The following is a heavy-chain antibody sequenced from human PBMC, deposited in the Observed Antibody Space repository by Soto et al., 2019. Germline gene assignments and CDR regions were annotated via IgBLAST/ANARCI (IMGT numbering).Heavy chain of an antibody. V-gene: IGHV4-39*07. CDR2: MYHSGST. CDR1: GGFVSSSSYS. J-gene: IGHJ6*02. Sequence: SGTLPLTCSVSGGFVSSSSYSWGWIRQSPGKGLEWIGTMYHSGSTNYNPSLKSRVTISVDTSKNQFSLKLSSVTAADTAVYYCARGRRGRDGYNYGYYYYGMDVWGQGTTVTVSS. D-gene: IGHD5-12*01. CDR3: ARGRRGRDGYNYGYYYYGMDV.